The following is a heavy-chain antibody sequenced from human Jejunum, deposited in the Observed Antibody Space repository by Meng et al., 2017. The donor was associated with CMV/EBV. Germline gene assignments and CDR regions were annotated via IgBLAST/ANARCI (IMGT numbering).Heavy chain of an antibody. CDR3: ARASRVLGGFDY. CDR1: GYTFTNYY. CDR2: INTSVGYT. V-gene: IGHV1-46*01. J-gene: IGHJ4*02. Sequence: QVLLVQSGAGVKKPGASVKVSCKASGYTFTNYYMQWVRQAPGQGLEWMGIINTSVGYTSHAQKFQGRVTMTRDTSTSTVHMEVSSLRSADTAVYYCARASRVLGGFDYWGQGTLVTVSS. D-gene: IGHD3-16*01.